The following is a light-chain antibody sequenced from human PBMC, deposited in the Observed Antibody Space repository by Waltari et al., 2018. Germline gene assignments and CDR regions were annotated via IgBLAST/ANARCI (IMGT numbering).Light chain of an antibody. CDR1: QGVSTS. V-gene: IGKV1-8*01. J-gene: IGKJ1*01. CDR2: AAS. Sequence: AIRMTQSPSSLSASIGDRVTISCRASQGVSTSLAWYQQKPGKAPSLLIHAASTLQSGVPSRFSGSGTGTDFTLTITCLQSEDFATYYCQQYHDYPWTFGQGTKVEIK. CDR3: QQYHDYPWT.